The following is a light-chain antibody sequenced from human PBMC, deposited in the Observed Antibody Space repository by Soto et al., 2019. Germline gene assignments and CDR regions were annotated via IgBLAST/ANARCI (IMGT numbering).Light chain of an antibody. Sequence: EVVLTQSPGTLSLSPGERVTLSCRASQGVFSNYLAWYQQKPGQAPRLLIHGASSRATGIPDRFSGSGSGTDFTLTISRLEPEDFGVYYCQQYGSSPITFGQGTRLEIK. CDR1: QGVFSNY. CDR2: GAS. V-gene: IGKV3-20*01. CDR3: QQYGSSPIT. J-gene: IGKJ5*01.